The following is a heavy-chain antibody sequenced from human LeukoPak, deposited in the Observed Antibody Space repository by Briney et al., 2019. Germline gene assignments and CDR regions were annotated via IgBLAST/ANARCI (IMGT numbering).Heavy chain of an antibody. J-gene: IGHJ4*02. D-gene: IGHD3-22*01. CDR1: GYTFTGYY. CDR3: AIPLGPDYYDSSGYEEPFDY. Sequence: GASVKVSCKASGYTFTGYYMHWVGQAHGQGLEWMGWINPNSGGTNYAQKFQGRVTMTRDTSISTAYMELSRLRSDDTAVYYCAIPLGPDYYDSSGYEEPFDYWGQGTLVTVSS. CDR2: INPNSGGT. V-gene: IGHV1-2*02.